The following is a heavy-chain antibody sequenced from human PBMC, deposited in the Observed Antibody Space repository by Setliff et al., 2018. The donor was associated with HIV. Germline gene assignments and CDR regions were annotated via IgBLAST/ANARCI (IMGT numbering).Heavy chain of an antibody. Sequence: SETLSLTCSVSGDSIGTYYWNWIRRTPGKRLEWIGFFYYGGSTDYNPALKNRVAISVDTSRNRVSLKMTSVTAADTAVYYCARGQASNDYGVSFWGQGTMVTVSS. CDR3: ARGQASNDYGVSF. J-gene: IGHJ3*01. D-gene: IGHD4-17*01. CDR2: FYYGGST. CDR1: GDSIGTYY. V-gene: IGHV4-59*01.